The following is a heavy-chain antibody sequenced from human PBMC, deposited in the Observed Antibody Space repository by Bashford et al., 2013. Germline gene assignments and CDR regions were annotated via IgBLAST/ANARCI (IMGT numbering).Heavy chain of an antibody. CDR2: IYYSGST. CDR3: ARDRANENAFDI. D-gene: IGHD1-26*01. V-gene: IGHV4-59*01. Sequence: WIRQPPGKALEWIGYIYYSGSTNYNPSLKSRVTISVDTSKNQFSLKLSSVTAADTAVYYCARDRANENAFDIWGQGTMVTVSS. J-gene: IGHJ3*02.